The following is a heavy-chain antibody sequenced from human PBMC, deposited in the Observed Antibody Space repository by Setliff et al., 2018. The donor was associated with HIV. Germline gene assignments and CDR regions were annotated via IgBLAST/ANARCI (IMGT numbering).Heavy chain of an antibody. D-gene: IGHD3-10*01. CDR3: ARKLRPGHGVDV. CDR2: MRNKDGSEK. V-gene: IGHV3-7*01. CDR1: GFTFSDHY. J-gene: IGHJ6*02. Sequence: GSLRLSCAASGFTFSDHYMDWVRQAPGKGLEWVGRMRNKDGSEKNYVDSVKGRFTISRDNATNSMDLQMNSLSAEDTAIYYCARKLRPGHGVDVWGQGTTVTVSS.